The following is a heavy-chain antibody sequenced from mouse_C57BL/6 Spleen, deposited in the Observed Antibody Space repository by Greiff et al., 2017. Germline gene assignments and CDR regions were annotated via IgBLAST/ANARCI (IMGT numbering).Heavy chain of an antibody. V-gene: IGHV1-52*01. J-gene: IGHJ4*01. Sequence: QVQLQQPGAELVRPGSSVKLSCKASGYTFTSYWMHWVKQRPIQGLEWIGNIDPSDSETHYNQKFKDKATLTVDKSSSTAYMQLSSLTSEDSAVYYCARSATGAMEYWGQGTSVTVSS. CDR1: GYTFTSYW. CDR3: ARSATGAMEY. CDR2: IDPSDSET. D-gene: IGHD1-2*01.